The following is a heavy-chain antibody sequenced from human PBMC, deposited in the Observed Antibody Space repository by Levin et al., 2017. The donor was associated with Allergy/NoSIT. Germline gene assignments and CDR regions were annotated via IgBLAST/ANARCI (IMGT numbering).Heavy chain of an antibody. D-gene: IGHD2-21*02. CDR3: VRGGDNRPFDY. CDR2: IYYTGST. CDR1: GGSISGYY. Sequence: SETLSLTCTVSGGSISGYYWSWIRQPPGKGLEWIGYIYYTGSTNYNPSLKSRVTISVDTSKNQFSLRLGSVTAADTAVYYCVRGGDNRPFDYWGQGTLVTVSS. J-gene: IGHJ4*02. V-gene: IGHV4-59*01.